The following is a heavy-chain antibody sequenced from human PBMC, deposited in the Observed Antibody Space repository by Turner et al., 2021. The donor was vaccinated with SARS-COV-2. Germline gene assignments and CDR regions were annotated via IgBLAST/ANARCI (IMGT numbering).Heavy chain of an antibody. Sequence: EVQLLESGGGLVQPGGSLRLSCAASGFTFTSYAMSWVRQAAGKGLGWVSAISGSGSSTYYADSVKGRFTISRDNSKNTLYLQMNSLRAEDTAVYYCAKGMGGEQPPSYYYYDGMDVWGQGTTVTVSS. CDR2: ISGSGSST. D-gene: IGHD1-26*01. CDR3: AKGMGGEQPPSYYYYDGMDV. J-gene: IGHJ6*02. CDR1: GFTFTSYA. V-gene: IGHV3-23*01.